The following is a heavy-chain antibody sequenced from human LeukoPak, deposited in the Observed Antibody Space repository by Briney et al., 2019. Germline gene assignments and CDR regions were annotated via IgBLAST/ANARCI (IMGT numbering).Heavy chain of an antibody. V-gene: IGHV1-18*01. CDR3: ARDTVYYDSSGYYLNYYYGMDV. D-gene: IGHD3-22*01. CDR1: GYTFTSYG. CDR2: ISAYNGNT. J-gene: IGHJ6*02. Sequence: ASVKVSCKAFGYTFTSYGISWVRQAPGQGLEWMGWISAYNGNTNYAQKLQGRVTMTTDTSTSTAYMELRSLRSGDTAVYYCARDTVYYDSSGYYLNYYYGMDVWGQGTTVTVSS.